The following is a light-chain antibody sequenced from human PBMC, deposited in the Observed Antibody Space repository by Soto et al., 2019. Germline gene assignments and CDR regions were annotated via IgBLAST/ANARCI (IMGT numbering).Light chain of an antibody. Sequence: DIQMTQSPSSLSASVGDRVTITCRASQSISSYLNWYQQKPGKAPKLLIYAASSLQRGVPSRFSGSGSGTDFTLTISSLQPEDFATYYCQQSYSTPWTFGQGTKV. J-gene: IGKJ1*01. CDR3: QQSYSTPWT. CDR2: AAS. CDR1: QSISSY. V-gene: IGKV1-39*01.